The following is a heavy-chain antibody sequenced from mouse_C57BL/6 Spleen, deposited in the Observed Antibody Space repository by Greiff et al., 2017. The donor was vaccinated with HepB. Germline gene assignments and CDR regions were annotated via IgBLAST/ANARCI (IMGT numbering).Heavy chain of an antibody. CDR2: IYPRSGNT. D-gene: IGHD1-1*01. J-gene: IGHJ4*01. V-gene: IGHV1-81*01. CDR3: ARRNYYGSSPFAMDY. CDR1: GYTFTSYG. Sequence: VKLMESGAELARPGASVKLSCKASGYTFTSYGISWVKQRTGQGLEWIGEIYPRSGNTYYNEKFKGKATLTADKSSSTAYMELRSLTSEDSAVYFCARRNYYGSSPFAMDYWGQGTSVTVSS.